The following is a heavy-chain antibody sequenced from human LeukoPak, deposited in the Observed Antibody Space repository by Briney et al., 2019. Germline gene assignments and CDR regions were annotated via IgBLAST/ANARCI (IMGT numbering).Heavy chain of an antibody. V-gene: IGHV4-59*01. J-gene: IGHJ3*02. CDR2: IYYSGST. CDR1: GGSISSYY. CDR3: AREFRGGSYPSSDAFDI. D-gene: IGHD1-26*01. Sequence: SETLSLTCTVSGGSISSYYWSWIRQPPGKGLEWIGYIYYSGSTNYNPSLKSRVTISVDTSKNQFSLKLSSVTAADTAVYYCAREFRGGSYPSSDAFDIWGQGTMVTVSS.